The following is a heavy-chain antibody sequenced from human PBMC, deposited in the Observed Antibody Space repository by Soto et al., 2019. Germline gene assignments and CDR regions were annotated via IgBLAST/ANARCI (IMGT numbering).Heavy chain of an antibody. Sequence: QVKLQESGPGLEKPSGTLSRTCAVSGGSISNNRWWTWVRQAPGKGLEWIGEIHDRGSTNYNLSLKSRATVSIDRSKNQFSLEMRAVTAAVTAVYYCAGQWAAGYGAFDPWGQGTLVTVSS. CDR3: AGQWAAGYGAFDP. CDR2: IHDRGST. CDR1: GGSISNNRW. D-gene: IGHD3-9*01. J-gene: IGHJ5*02. V-gene: IGHV4-4*02.